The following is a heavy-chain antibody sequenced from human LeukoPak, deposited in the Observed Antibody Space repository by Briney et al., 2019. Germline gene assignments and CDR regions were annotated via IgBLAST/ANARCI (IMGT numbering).Heavy chain of an antibody. V-gene: IGHV4-59*11. CDR2: IYYSGST. CDR3: GRIIYHFWGNLYYLLMDG. Sequence: SETLSLTCTVSGGSISSHYWSWIRQPPGKGLEWIGYIYYSGSTNYNPSLKSRVTISVDTSKNQFSLKLSSVTAADTAVYYLGRIIYHFWGNLYYLLMDGWGKRTTGNGPS. J-gene: IGHJ6*03. D-gene: IGHD3-3*01. CDR1: GGSISSHY.